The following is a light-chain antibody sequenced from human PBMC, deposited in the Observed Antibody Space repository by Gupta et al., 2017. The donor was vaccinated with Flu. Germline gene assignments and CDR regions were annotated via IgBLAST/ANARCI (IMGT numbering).Light chain of an antibody. CDR1: QRVSTY. CDR3: LQTFCLSGT. Sequence: QMSPSTSPLSTSVGDRLTIICRASQRVSTYLNWFRQKPGKATKLLIFAASNLQSGVPSRFRGSGSGTDGTPTISSVRAEDFATYYCLQTFCLSGTLGQGTXV. J-gene: IGKJ2*01. V-gene: IGKV1-39*01. CDR2: AAS.